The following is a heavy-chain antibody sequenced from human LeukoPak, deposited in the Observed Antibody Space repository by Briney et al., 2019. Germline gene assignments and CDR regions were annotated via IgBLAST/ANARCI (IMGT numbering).Heavy chain of an antibody. Sequence: ASVKVSCKASGYTFTSYDINWVRQATGQGLEWMGWMNPNSGNTGYAQKFQGRVTITRNTSISTAYMELSSLRSEDTAVYYCARVSFGDYYTMFDYWGQGTLVTVSS. V-gene: IGHV1-8*03. CDR2: MNPNSGNT. D-gene: IGHD3-10*01. CDR1: GYTFTSYD. J-gene: IGHJ4*02. CDR3: ARVSFGDYYTMFDY.